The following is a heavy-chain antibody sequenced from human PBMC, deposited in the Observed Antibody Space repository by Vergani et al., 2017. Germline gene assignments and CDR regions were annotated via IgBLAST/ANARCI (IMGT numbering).Heavy chain of an antibody. CDR1: GGSFNDYW. D-gene: IGHD2-8*01. CDR2: IRHDGIT. CDR3: AREGYCTNGVCFTLFDV. Sequence: QAQLQQWGAGLLKPSETLSLTCAIYGGSFNDYWWTWIRQPQGTGLEWSGEIRHDGITHYSPSLKSRVTISIDTSTHQFYLTLRSVTAADTAVYYCAREGYCTNGVCFTLFDVWGQGALVTVSS. V-gene: IGHV4-34*01. J-gene: IGHJ4*02.